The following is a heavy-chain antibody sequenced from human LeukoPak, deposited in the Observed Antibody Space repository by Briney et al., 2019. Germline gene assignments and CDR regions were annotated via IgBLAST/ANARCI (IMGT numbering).Heavy chain of an antibody. Sequence: GASVKVSCKASGYTFTGYYVHWVRQAPGQGLEWMGWISPNSGGTKYAQKFQGRVTMTRDTSISTAYVELSSLRSDDAAVYYCARARYQDTKVGYFDYWGQGSLVTVSS. CDR3: ARARYQDTKVGYFDY. D-gene: IGHD5-18*01. CDR2: ISPNSGGT. CDR1: GYTFTGYY. V-gene: IGHV1-2*02. J-gene: IGHJ4*02.